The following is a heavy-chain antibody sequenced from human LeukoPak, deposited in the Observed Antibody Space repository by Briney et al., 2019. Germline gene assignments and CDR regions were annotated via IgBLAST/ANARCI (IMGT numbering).Heavy chain of an antibody. V-gene: IGHV4-59*01. CDR1: GGSISSYY. CDR2: IYYSGST. CDR3: ARHGFSDLYYFDF. Sequence: SETLSLTCTVSGGSISSYYWSWIRQPPGKGLEWIGYIYYSGSTNYNPSLKSRVTISVDTSKNQFSLKLSSVTAADTAVYFCARHGFSDLYYFDFWGQGTLVTVSS. D-gene: IGHD2-2*03. J-gene: IGHJ4*02.